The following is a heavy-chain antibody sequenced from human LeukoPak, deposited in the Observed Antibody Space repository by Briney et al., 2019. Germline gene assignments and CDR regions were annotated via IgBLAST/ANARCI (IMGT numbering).Heavy chain of an antibody. CDR2: INNSGST. CDR1: GGSITDYY. D-gene: IGHD3-22*01. Sequence: PSEALSLTCTVSGGSITDYYWSWIRQPPGKGLEWIGYINNSGSTYYNPSLKSRVTISEDTSKNQFSLKLSSATAAGTAVYYCARAQWYYYDRSGYYYFDYWGQGTLVTVSS. V-gene: IGHV4-30-4*08. J-gene: IGHJ4*02. CDR3: ARAQWYYYDRSGYYYFDY.